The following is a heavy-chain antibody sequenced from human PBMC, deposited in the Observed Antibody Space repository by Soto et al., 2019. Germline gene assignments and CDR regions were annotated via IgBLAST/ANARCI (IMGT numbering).Heavy chain of an antibody. CDR1: GYTFTGYY. J-gene: IGHJ6*02. CDR3: ATVGVGDTMIVVAAYYYYGMDV. Sequence: GASVKVSCRASGYTFTGYYRHWVRQAPGQGLEWMGWINPNSGGTNYAQKFQGRVTMTRDTSISTAYMELSRLRSDDTAVYYCATVGVGDTMIVVAAYYYYGMDVGGQGTKVTVSS. V-gene: IGHV1-2*02. CDR2: INPNSGGT. D-gene: IGHD3-22*01.